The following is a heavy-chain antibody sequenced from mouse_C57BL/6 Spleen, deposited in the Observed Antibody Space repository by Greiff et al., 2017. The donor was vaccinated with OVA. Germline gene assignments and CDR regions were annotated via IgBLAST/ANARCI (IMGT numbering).Heavy chain of an antibody. Sequence: VQGVESGPELVKPGASVKISCKASGYSFTSYYIHWVKQRPGQGLEWIGWIYPGSGNTKYNEKFKGKATLTADTSSSTAYMQLSSLTSEDSAVYDCARGGGNYVYWYFDVWGTGTTVTVSS. D-gene: IGHD2-1*01. CDR2: IYPGSGNT. CDR1: GYSFTSYY. V-gene: IGHV1-66*01. J-gene: IGHJ1*03. CDR3: ARGGGNYVYWYFDV.